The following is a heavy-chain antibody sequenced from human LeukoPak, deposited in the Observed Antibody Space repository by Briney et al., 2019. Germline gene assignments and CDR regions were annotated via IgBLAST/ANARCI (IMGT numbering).Heavy chain of an antibody. Sequence: PGGSLRHSCAASGFTLRSYWLTWVRQAPGKGLGGVANIKQDGSEKYYVDSVKGRFTISRDNAENSLYLQMNSLRAEDTALYYCAPEVWELQGASDIWGQGTMVTVSS. J-gene: IGHJ3*02. CDR2: IKQDGSEK. V-gene: IGHV3-7*01. D-gene: IGHD1-26*01. CDR3: APEVWELQGASDI. CDR1: GFTLRSYW.